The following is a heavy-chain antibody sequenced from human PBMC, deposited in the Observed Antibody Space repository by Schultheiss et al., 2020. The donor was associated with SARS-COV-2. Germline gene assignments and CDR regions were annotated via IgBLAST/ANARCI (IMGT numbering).Heavy chain of an antibody. D-gene: IGHD6-19*01. J-gene: IGHJ5*02. CDR3: ARTQWLVRGNWFDP. Sequence: GGSLRLSCAASGFTFSSYGMHWVRQAPGKGLEWVSAISGSGGSTYYADSVKGRFTISRDNSKNTLYLQMNSLRAEDTAVYYCARTQWLVRGNWFDPWGQGTLVTVSS. CDR2: ISGSGGST. V-gene: IGHV3-23*01. CDR1: GFTFSSYG.